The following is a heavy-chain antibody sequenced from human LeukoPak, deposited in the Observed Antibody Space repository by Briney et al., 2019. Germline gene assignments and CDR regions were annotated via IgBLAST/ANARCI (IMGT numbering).Heavy chain of an antibody. CDR3: ATDPSYYETDAFDI. D-gene: IGHD3-22*01. V-gene: IGHV3-21*01. J-gene: IGHJ3*02. CDR1: GFTFSRPT. Sequence: TTGGSLRLSCAVSGFTFSRPTMNWVRQAPGKGLEWVSSISSSSTYIYYADSVKGRFTISRDNAKKSLNLQMNSLTAEDTAVYYCATDPSYYETDAFDIWGQGTMVTVSS. CDR2: ISSSSTYI.